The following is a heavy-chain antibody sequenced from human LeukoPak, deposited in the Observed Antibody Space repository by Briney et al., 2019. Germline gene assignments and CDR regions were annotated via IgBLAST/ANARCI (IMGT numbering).Heavy chain of an antibody. J-gene: IGHJ4*02. Sequence: ASVKVSCKASGYTFTSYGINWVRQAPGQGGEGMGWISAYNGNTNYAQKLQDRVTITTDTSTSTAYMELRSLRSDDTAIYYCARMMSIPVAGHRPLFDYWGQGTLVTVSS. CDR2: ISAYNGNT. CDR3: ARMMSIPVAGHRPLFDY. D-gene: IGHD6-19*01. V-gene: IGHV1-18*01. CDR1: GYTFTSYG.